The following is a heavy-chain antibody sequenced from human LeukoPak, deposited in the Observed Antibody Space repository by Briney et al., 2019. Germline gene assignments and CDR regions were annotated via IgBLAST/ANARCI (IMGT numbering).Heavy chain of an antibody. CDR3: ARAGIQLWFDI. V-gene: IGHV3-30-3*01. CDR2: ISYGGSNK. D-gene: IGHD5-18*01. Sequence: GGSLRLSCAASRFTFSIYSMHWVRQAPGKGLEWVAVISYGGSNKYYADSVKGRFTISRDNSKNTLYLQMNSLRAEDTAVYYCARAGIQLWFDIWGQGTMVTVSS. CDR1: RFTFSIYS. J-gene: IGHJ3*02.